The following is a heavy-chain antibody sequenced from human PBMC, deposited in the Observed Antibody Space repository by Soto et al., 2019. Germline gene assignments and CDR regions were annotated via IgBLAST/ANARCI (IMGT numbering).Heavy chain of an antibody. D-gene: IGHD4-4*01. J-gene: IGHJ4*02. CDR1: GFTFSGAW. V-gene: IGHV3-15*07. CDR3: HTETLSTASTYFAY. CDR2: IKSKTHGETT. Sequence: PGGSLRLSCAASGFTFSGAWMSWGRRAPGMGLGGVGRIKSKTHGETTDSATSVRGRFILSRDDSVTTLYLQLHSMKTEDTAVYYCHTETLSTASTYFAYWGQGPLVPVS.